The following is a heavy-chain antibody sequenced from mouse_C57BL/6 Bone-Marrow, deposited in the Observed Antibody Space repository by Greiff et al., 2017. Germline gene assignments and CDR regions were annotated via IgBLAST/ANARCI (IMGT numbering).Heavy chain of an antibody. J-gene: IGHJ1*03. V-gene: IGHV10-3*01. D-gene: IGHD1-1*01. Sequence: EVHLVESGGGLVQPKGSLKLSCAASGFTFNTYAMHWVRQAPGKGLEWVARIRSKSSNYATYYADSVKDRFTISRDDSQSMLYLQMNNLKTEDTAMYYCVRVDYYGSSWYFDVWGTGTTVTVSS. CDR1: GFTFNTYA. CDR3: VRVDYYGSSWYFDV. CDR2: IRSKSSNYAT.